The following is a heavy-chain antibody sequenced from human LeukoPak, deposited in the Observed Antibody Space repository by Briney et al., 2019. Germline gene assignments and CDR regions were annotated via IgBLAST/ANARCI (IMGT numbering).Heavy chain of an antibody. J-gene: IGHJ4*02. CDR1: GGSVSDYY. V-gene: IGHV4-59*08. CDR2: IYYTGT. D-gene: IGHD5-18*01. CDR3: ARQTPRGYSYGPFDY. Sequence: SETLSLTCTVSGGSVSDYYWSWIRQSPGKGLEWIGYIYYTGTSYNPSLKSRVTISADTSKNQFSLKLSSVTAADTAVYYCARQTPRGYSYGPFDYWGQGTLVTVSS.